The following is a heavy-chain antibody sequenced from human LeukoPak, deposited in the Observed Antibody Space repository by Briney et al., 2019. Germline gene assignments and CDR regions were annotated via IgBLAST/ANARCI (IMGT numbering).Heavy chain of an antibody. D-gene: IGHD5-24*01. Sequence: SQTLSLTCAISGDSVSNNDGGWNWIRQSPSRGLEWLGRTYYNSKWYNDYAVSVKRRTNINPDTSKIQFSPQLNSVTPEDTAVYYCARGWLQSGFDYWGQGTLVTVSS. V-gene: IGHV6-1*01. CDR3: ARGWLQSGFDY. CDR2: TYYNSKWYN. J-gene: IGHJ4*02. CDR1: GDSVSNNDGG.